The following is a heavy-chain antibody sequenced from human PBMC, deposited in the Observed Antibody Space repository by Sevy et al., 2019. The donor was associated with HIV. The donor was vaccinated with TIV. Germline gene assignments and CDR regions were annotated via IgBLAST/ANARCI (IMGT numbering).Heavy chain of an antibody. CDR1: GFNLSPYD. D-gene: IGHD3-22*01. Sequence: GGSLRLSCVASGFNLSPYDMHWLRQAPGKGLEWVAVIGADGTKKDYVDSVKGRFIISRDNSKNTMYLQMNTMRGEDTAVYYCAKEGYYYDSRTKDWFDPWGQVTLVTVSS. J-gene: IGHJ5*02. CDR3: AKEGYYYDSRTKDWFDP. CDR2: IGADGTKK. V-gene: IGHV3-33*03.